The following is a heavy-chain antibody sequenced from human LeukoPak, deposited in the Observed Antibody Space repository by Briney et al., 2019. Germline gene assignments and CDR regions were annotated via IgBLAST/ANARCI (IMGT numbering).Heavy chain of an antibody. Sequence: SETLSLTCTVSGGSISSYYWSWIRQPPGKGLEWIGYIYYSGSTNYNPSLKSRVTISVDTSKNQFSLKLSSVTAADTAVYYCARAFYDFWSGTENWFDPWGQGTLVTVSS. V-gene: IGHV4-59*01. D-gene: IGHD3-3*01. CDR3: ARAFYDFWSGTENWFDP. CDR2: IYYSGST. CDR1: GGSISSYY. J-gene: IGHJ5*02.